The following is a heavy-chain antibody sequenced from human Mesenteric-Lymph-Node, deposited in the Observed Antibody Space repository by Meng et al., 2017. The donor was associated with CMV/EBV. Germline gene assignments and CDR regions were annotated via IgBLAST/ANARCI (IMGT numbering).Heavy chain of an antibody. CDR3: ARERVVVAATSGSYYYYGMDV. V-gene: IGHV3-7*01. J-gene: IGHJ6*02. Sequence: GESLKISCAASGFTFSSYWMSWVRQAPGKGLEWVANIKQDGSEKYYVDSVKGRFTISRDNAKNSLYLQINSLRAEDTAVYYCARERVVVAATSGSYYYYGMDVWGQGTTVTVSS. CDR1: GFTFSSYW. D-gene: IGHD2-15*01. CDR2: IKQDGSEK.